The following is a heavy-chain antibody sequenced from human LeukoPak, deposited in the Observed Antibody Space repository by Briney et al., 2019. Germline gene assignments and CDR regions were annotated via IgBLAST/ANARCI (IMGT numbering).Heavy chain of an antibody. CDR1: GFTFSSHS. CDR2: IISSSSTI. CDR3: ARAVGHGSGSPRMDV. Sequence: GGSLRLSCAASGFTFSSHSMNWVRQAPGKGLEWVAYIISSSSTIYYADSGKGRFTISRDNAKNSLSLQMNSLRADDTAVYYCARAVGHGSGSPRMDVWGNGTTVTVSS. V-gene: IGHV3-48*01. J-gene: IGHJ6*04. D-gene: IGHD3-10*01.